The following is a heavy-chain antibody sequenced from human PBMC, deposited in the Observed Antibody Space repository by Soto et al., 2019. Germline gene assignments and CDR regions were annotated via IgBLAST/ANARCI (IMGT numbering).Heavy chain of an antibody. J-gene: IGHJ6*02. D-gene: IGHD6-13*01. V-gene: IGHV3-48*02. CDR3: ARGPRYSSRWYIGFVARMDV. CDR1: GFTFSSYS. CDR2: ISSSSSTI. Sequence: GGSLRLSCAASGFTFSSYSMNWVRQAPGKGLEWVSYISSSSSTIYYADSVKGRFTISRDNAKNSLYLQMNSLRDEDTAVYYCARGPRYSSRWYIGFVARMDVWGQGTTVTVSS.